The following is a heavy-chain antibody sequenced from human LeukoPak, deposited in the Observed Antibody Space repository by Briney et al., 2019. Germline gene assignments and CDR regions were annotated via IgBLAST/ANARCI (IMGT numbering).Heavy chain of an antibody. CDR1: GFSISGTW. CDR2: IKPDGSEK. CDR3: TSDLNHDSGG. Sequence: GGTLRLSCAASGFSISGTWTTCVCDAPGKGGESVSNIKPDGSEKYYVDTVKGRFTISRDNAKNSLYLQMNSLRVEDTAIYYCTSDLNHDSGGWGQGTLVTVSS. J-gene: IGHJ4*02. D-gene: IGHD3-22*01. V-gene: IGHV3-7*01.